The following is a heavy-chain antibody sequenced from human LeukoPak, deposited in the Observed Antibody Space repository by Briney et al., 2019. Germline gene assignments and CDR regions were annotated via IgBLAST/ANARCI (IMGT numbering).Heavy chain of an antibody. Sequence: GGSLRLSCAASGFTVSSNFMSWVRRAPGKGLEWVAVISYDGSNKYYADSVKGRFTISRDNSKNTLYLQMNSLRAEDTAVYYCAKDVLRYFDWFYGMDVWGQGTTVTVSS. D-gene: IGHD3-9*01. J-gene: IGHJ6*02. V-gene: IGHV3-30*18. CDR3: AKDVLRYFDWFYGMDV. CDR2: ISYDGSNK. CDR1: GFTVSSNF.